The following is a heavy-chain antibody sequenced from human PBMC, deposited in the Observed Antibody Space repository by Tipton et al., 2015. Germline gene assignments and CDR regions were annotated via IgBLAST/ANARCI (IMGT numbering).Heavy chain of an antibody. D-gene: IGHD3-9*01. CDR3: ACQDYDSLTRDYQTVDY. CDR1: SDSINKYY. CDR2: IQYSGGT. Sequence: LRLSCTVSSDSINKYYWSWIRQPPGKELQWIGYIQYSGGTNHNPSLESRVSMSVDTSKTQFSLEMRSVTATDTAVYYCACQDYDSLTRDYQTVDYWGQGTLVTVSS. J-gene: IGHJ4*02. V-gene: IGHV4-59*01.